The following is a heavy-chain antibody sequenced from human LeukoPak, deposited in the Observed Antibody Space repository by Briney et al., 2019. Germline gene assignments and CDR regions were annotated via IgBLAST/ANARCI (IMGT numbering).Heavy chain of an antibody. Sequence: SQTLSLTCTVSGGSISSDSYHWSWIRQSAGKGLEWIGRILSSGSTNYNPSLRSRVTISVDTSKNKFSLDMSSVTAADTAVYYRAFRTIGFAFDIWGQGTMVTVSS. D-gene: IGHD1-7*01. J-gene: IGHJ3*02. CDR2: ILSSGST. CDR3: AFRTIGFAFDI. CDR1: GGSISSDSYH. V-gene: IGHV4-61*02.